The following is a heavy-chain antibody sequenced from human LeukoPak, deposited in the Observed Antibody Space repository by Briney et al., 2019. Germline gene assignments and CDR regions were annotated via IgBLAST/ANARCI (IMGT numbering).Heavy chain of an antibody. CDR3: ARGAPLEEGIAAAGTGDY. J-gene: IGHJ4*02. CDR1: GGSFSGYY. V-gene: IGHV4-34*01. CDR2: INHSGST. Sequence: PSETLSLTCAVYGGSFSGYYWSWIRQPPGKGLEWIGEINHSGSTNYNPSLKSRVTISVDTSKNQLSLKLSSVTAADTAVYYCARGAPLEEGIAAAGTGDYWGQGTLVTVSS. D-gene: IGHD6-13*01.